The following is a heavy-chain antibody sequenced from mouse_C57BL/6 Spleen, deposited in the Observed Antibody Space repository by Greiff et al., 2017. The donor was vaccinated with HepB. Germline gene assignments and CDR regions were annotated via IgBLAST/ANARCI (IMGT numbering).Heavy chain of an antibody. CDR1: GYTFTSYW. Sequence: VQLQQPGAELVMPGASVKLSCKASGYTFTSYWMHWVKQRPGQGLEWIGEIDPSDSYTNYNQKFKGKSTLTVDKSSSTAYMQLSSLTSEDSAVYYCARREDDYDDGAWFAYWGQGTLVTVSA. CDR2: IDPSDSYT. CDR3: ARREDDYDDGAWFAY. J-gene: IGHJ3*01. V-gene: IGHV1-69*01. D-gene: IGHD2-4*01.